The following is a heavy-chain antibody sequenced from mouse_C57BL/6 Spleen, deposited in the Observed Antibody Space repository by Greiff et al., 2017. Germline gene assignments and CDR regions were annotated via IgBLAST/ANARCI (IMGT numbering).Heavy chain of an antibody. Sequence: EVKLVESEGGLVQPGSSMKLSCTASGFTFSDYYMAWVRQVPEKGLEWVANINYDGSSTYYLDSLKSRFIISRDNAKNILYLQMSSLKSEDTATYYCARVGDDYDDWYFDVWGTGTTVTVSS. D-gene: IGHD2-4*01. CDR2: INYDGSST. V-gene: IGHV5-16*01. J-gene: IGHJ1*03. CDR3: ARVGDDYDDWYFDV. CDR1: GFTFSDYY.